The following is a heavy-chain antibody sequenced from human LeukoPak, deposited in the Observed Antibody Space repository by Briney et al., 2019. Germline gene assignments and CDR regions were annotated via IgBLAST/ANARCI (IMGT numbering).Heavy chain of an antibody. CDR3: ARTGGRDGYGFDS. Sequence: GGSLRLSCAASGFTFSSHGMHWVRQAQGTRLEWVAVVRYHGSDKNYADSVKGRFTISRDNSKNTLYLQMNSLRVEDTALYYCARTGGRDGYGFDSWGQGTLVTVSP. CDR1: GFTFSSHG. V-gene: IGHV3-33*01. CDR2: VRYHGSDK. J-gene: IGHJ4*02. D-gene: IGHD5-24*01.